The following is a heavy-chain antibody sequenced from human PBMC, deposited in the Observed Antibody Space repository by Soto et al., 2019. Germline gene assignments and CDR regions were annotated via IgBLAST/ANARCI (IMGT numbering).Heavy chain of an antibody. CDR2: IIPILGIA. Sequence: QVQLVQSGAEVKKPGSSVKVSCKASGGTFSTYSISWVRQVPGQGLEWMGRIIPILGIATYAQKFRDRVTITADKSMSTAYMELSSLRSEDTAVYYCARDYRAYYFASGSSSDPDYWGQGTLVTVSS. CDR3: ARDYRAYYFASGSSSDPDY. D-gene: IGHD3-10*01. V-gene: IGHV1-69*08. J-gene: IGHJ4*02. CDR1: GGTFSTYS.